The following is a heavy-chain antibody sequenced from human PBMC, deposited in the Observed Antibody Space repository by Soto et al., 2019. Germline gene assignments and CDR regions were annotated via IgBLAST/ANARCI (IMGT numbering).Heavy chain of an antibody. Sequence: QVPLVQSGAEVKKPGASVKVSCKASGYTFISYAMHWVRQAPGQRLECMGWINPGSGNTKYSQKFQDRVTITWDTFATTAYMELSSLRSEDTAVYYCARGGRGFDYWGQGTLVTVSS. CDR1: GYTFISYA. CDR2: INPGSGNT. V-gene: IGHV1-3*01. CDR3: ARGGRGFDY. D-gene: IGHD3-16*01. J-gene: IGHJ4*02.